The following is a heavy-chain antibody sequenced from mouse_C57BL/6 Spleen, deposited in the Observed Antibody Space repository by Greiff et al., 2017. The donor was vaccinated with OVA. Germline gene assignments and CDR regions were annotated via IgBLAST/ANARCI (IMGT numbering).Heavy chain of an antibody. CDR2: IRSKSNNYAT. V-gene: IGHV10-1*01. Sequence: VQLQQSGGGLVQPKGSLKLSCAASGFSFNTYAMNWVRQAPGKGLEWVARIRSKSNNYATYYADSVKDRFTISRDDSESMLYLQMNNLKTEDTAMYYCVRRSYDPLYAMDYWGQGTSVTVSS. J-gene: IGHJ4*01. CDR3: VRRSYDPLYAMDY. D-gene: IGHD2-12*01. CDR1: GFSFNTYA.